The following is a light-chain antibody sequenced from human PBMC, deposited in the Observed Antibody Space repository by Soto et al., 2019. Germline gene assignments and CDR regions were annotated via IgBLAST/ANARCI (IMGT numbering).Light chain of an antibody. Sequence: QSVLTQXPSVSAAPGQKVTISCSGSSSNIGNNYVSWYQQLPGTAPKLLIYDNNKRPSGIPDRFSGSKSGTSATLGITGLQTGDEADYYCGTWDSSFYVFGTGTKVTVL. J-gene: IGLJ1*01. CDR2: DNN. V-gene: IGLV1-51*01. CDR1: SSNIGNNY. CDR3: GTWDSSFYV.